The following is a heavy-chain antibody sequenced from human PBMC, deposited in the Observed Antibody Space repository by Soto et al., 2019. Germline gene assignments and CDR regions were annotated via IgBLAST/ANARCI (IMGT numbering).Heavy chain of an antibody. CDR1: GGSISSSSYY. V-gene: IGHV4-39*01. CDR2: IYYSGST. J-gene: IGHJ3*02. Sequence: QLQLQESGPGLVKPSETLSLTCTVSGGSISSSSYYWGWIRQPPGKGLEWIGSIYYSGSTYYNPSLKSRVTISVDTSKNQFSLKLSSVTAADTAVYYCVRGPCSSTSCTDAFDIWGQGTMVTVSS. D-gene: IGHD2-2*01. CDR3: VRGPCSSTSCTDAFDI.